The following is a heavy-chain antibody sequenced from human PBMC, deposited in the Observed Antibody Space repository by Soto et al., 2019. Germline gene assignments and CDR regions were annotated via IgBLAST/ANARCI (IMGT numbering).Heavy chain of an antibody. CDR1: GFTFSSYS. Sequence: EVQLVESGGGRVKPGGSLRLSCAASGFTFSSYSMNWVRQAQGKRLEWVSSISSSSSYIYYADSVKVRFTISRDNANNSLYLQMNSRRAEDTAVYYCARDPGYSYGAYYYYGMDVWGQGTTVTVSS. CDR2: ISSSSSYI. J-gene: IGHJ6*02. CDR3: ARDPGYSYGAYYYYGMDV. D-gene: IGHD5-18*01. V-gene: IGHV3-21*01.